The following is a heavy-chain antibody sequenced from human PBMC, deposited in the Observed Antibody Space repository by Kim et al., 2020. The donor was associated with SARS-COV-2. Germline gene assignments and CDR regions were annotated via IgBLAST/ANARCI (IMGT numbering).Heavy chain of an antibody. CDR1: GFTFSSYS. J-gene: IGHJ5*02. CDR3: TTLLNGYFDN. Sequence: GGSLRLSCAASGFTFSSYSMAWVRQVPGKGLEWVSSISDTAVRLFYADSVRGRFTFSRDNAKNTVYLQMSSLRVEDTAAYYCTTLLNGYFDNWGQGTLVTVSS. CDR2: ISDTAVRL. D-gene: IGHD2-2*03. V-gene: IGHV3-23*01.